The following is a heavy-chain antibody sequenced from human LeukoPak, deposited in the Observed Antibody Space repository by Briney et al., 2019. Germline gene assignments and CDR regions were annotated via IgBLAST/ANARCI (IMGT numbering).Heavy chain of an antibody. CDR2: NYGGGST. J-gene: IGHJ4*02. V-gene: IGHV3-53*01. CDR1: GFPIIDSY. D-gene: IGHD2-21*02. CDR3: ATLLPASRHYFHY. Sequence: PGRSLRLSCAASGFPIIDSYMSWVRQAPGMGLEGVSVNYGGGSTYYTDAVGGRFTISRDNSKNPLYLQMTSLRAEDTAFYYCATLLPASRHYFHYWGQGALVTVSS.